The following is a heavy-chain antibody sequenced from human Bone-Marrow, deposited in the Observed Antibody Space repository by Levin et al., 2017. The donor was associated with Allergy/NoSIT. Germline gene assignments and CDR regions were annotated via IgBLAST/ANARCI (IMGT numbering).Heavy chain of an antibody. Sequence: GGSLRLSCAAFGFTFSTYAMHWVRQAPGKGLEWVSVISYDETNTNYADSVKGRFTISRENFKNTLFLQRNSLGAADSATYYCARLQAKLVRQDYNYAMDVWGQGTTVTVSS. CDR1: GFTFSTYA. CDR3: ARLQAKLVRQDYNYAMDV. CDR2: ISYDETNT. D-gene: IGHD1-1*01. V-gene: IGHV3-30*04. J-gene: IGHJ6*02.